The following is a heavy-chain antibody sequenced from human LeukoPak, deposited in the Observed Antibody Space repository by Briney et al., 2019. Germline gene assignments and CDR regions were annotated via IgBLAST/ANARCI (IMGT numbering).Heavy chain of an antibody. V-gene: IGHV3-7*01. CDR3: ARQGTTFDY. J-gene: IGHJ4*02. Sequence: GGSLRLSCAASGFTFSDYWMSWVRQAPGKGLEWVASTKQDGSEEYFVDSVKGRFTISRDNAKNSLYLQMNSLRVEDTAVYYCARQGTTFDYWGQGTLVTVSS. CDR1: GFTFSDYW. CDR2: TKQDGSEE. D-gene: IGHD1-1*01.